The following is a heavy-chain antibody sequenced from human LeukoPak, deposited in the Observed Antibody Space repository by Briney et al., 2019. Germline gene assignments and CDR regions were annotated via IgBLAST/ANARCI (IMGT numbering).Heavy chain of an antibody. CDR2: IKQDGSEK. CDR1: GFTFSSYW. D-gene: IGHD5-18*01. J-gene: IGHJ4*02. CDR3: AREVTAMEAFFDY. Sequence: GSLRLSCAASGFTFSSYWMSWVRQAPGKGLEWVANIKQDGSEKYYVDSVKGRFTISRDNAKNSLYLQMNSLRAEDTAVYYCAREVTAMEAFFDYWGQGTLVTVSS. V-gene: IGHV3-7*01.